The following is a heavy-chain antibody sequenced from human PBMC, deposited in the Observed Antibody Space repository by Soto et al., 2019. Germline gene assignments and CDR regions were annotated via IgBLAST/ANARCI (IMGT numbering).Heavy chain of an antibody. D-gene: IGHD3-22*01. CDR3: ARTETYDSSGPINY. CDR1: GFTFSSYG. Sequence: GGSLRLSCAASGFTFSSYGMHWVRQAPGKGLEWVAVIWYDGSNKYYADSVKGRFTISRDNSKNTLYPQMNSLRAEDTAVYYCARTETYDSSGPINYWGQGTLVTVS. CDR2: IWYDGSNK. J-gene: IGHJ4*02. V-gene: IGHV3-33*01.